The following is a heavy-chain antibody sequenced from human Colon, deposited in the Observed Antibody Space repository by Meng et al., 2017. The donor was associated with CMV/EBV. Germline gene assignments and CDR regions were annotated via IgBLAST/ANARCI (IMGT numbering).Heavy chain of an antibody. CDR2: SNSSSGGT. J-gene: IGHJ4*02. D-gene: IGHD3-16*01. CDR3: ARDGSWGWGGMQF. CDR1: AYTFTIPD. V-gene: IGHV1-46*01. Sequence: VSSGAEGRMPGASVTITCISSAYTFTIPDVHRCRQSPGKGLELMGLSNSSSGGTVYAQKFEGKVTLTRDMSTRTGYMEMSSLREEDTALYYCARDGSWGWGGMQFWCQGTLVTVSS.